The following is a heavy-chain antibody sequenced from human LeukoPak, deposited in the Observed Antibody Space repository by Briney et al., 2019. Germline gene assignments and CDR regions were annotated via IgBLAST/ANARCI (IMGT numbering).Heavy chain of an antibody. V-gene: IGHV3-11*04. Sequence: GGSLRLSCTASGFNFNDYYMSWIRQAPGKGLEWISYISSSGSSIDYADSVKGRFTISRDNAKNSLYLQMNSLRSDDTAVYYCAREPTPFGSGSYLPTGGGYYYMDVWGKGTTVTISS. D-gene: IGHD3-10*01. CDR1: GFNFNDYY. CDR2: ISSSGSSI. CDR3: AREPTPFGSGSYLPTGGGYYYMDV. J-gene: IGHJ6*03.